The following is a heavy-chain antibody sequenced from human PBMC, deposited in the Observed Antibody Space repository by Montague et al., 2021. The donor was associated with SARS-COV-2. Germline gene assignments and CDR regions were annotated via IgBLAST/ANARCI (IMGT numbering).Heavy chain of an antibody. CDR3: ARARAAYILTGYYFDY. J-gene: IGHJ4*02. CDR1: GGSFSGYY. V-gene: IGHV4-34*01. Sequence: ETLSLTCAVYGGSFSGYYWSWLRQPPGKGLEWIGEINHSESTNYNPSLKSRVTISVDTSKNQFSLNLSSVTAADTAVYYCARARAAYILTGYYFDYWGQGTLVTVSS. CDR2: INHSEST. D-gene: IGHD3-9*01.